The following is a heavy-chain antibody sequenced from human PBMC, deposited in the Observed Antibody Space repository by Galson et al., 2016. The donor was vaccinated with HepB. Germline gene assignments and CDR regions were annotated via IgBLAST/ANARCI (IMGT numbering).Heavy chain of an antibody. CDR1: GGSISSHPYY. CDR2: IQYSGNT. CDR3: ARNFVRGVNPGFDI. V-gene: IGHV4-39*01. Sequence: SETLSLTCTVSGGSISSHPYYWGWVRQSPGKALEWIGGIQYSGNTYYNPALSSRVTIFIDTSKNQISLTLTSVTAADTALYSCARNFVRGVNPGFDIWGRGTMVTVSS. J-gene: IGHJ3*02. D-gene: IGHD3-10*01.